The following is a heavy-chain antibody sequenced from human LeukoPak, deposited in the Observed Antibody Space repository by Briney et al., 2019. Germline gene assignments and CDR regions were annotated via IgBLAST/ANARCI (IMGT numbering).Heavy chain of an antibody. CDR2: IYTSGGT. D-gene: IGHD6-19*01. Sequence: SQTLSLTCTVSGGSISSGSYYWSWIRQPAGKGLEWIGRIYTSGGTNYNPSLKSRVTISVDTSKNQFSLKLSSVTAADTAVYYCAREGSGSGTASLDYWGQGTLVTVSS. V-gene: IGHV4-61*02. CDR1: GGSISSGSYY. J-gene: IGHJ4*02. CDR3: AREGSGSGTASLDY.